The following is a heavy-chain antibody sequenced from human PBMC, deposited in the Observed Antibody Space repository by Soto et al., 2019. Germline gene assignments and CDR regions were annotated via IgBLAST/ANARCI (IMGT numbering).Heavy chain of an antibody. Sequence: ASVKVSCKASGYTFTSYGISWVRQAPGQGLEWMGWISAYNGNTNYAQKLQGRVTMTTDTSTSTAYMELRSLRSDDTAGYYCVRFSPAVAGIIHVRSDPRGQGTLVTGSS. J-gene: IGHJ5*02. CDR3: VRFSPAVAGIIHVRSDP. V-gene: IGHV1-18*01. D-gene: IGHD6-19*01. CDR2: ISAYNGNT. CDR1: GYTFTSYG.